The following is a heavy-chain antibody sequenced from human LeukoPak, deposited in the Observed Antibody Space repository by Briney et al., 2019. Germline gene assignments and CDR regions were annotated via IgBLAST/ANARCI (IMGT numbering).Heavy chain of an antibody. CDR1: GFTFSSYA. D-gene: IGHD6-19*01. CDR2: ISGSGGST. CDR3: ARDISGWYYFDY. Sequence: PGGSLRLSCAASGFTFSSYAMSWVRQAPGKGLEWVSAISGSGGSTYYADSVKGRFTISRDNSKNTLYLQMNSLRAEDTAVYYCARDISGWYYFDYWGQGTLVTVSS. V-gene: IGHV3-23*01. J-gene: IGHJ4*02.